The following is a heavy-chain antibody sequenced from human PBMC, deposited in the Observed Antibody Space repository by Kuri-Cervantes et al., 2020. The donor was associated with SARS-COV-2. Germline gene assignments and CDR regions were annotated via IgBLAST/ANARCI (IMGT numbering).Heavy chain of an antibody. J-gene: IGHJ4*02. V-gene: IGHV4-59*12. Sequence: ESLKISCTVSGGSISSYYWSWIRQPPGKGLEWIGYIYYSGSTNYNPSLKSRVTISVDTSKNQFSLKLSSVTAADTAVYYCALGYCSSTSCHPFDYWGQGTLVTVSS. CDR1: GGSISSYY. D-gene: IGHD2-2*01. CDR3: ALGYCSSTSCHPFDY. CDR2: IYYSGST.